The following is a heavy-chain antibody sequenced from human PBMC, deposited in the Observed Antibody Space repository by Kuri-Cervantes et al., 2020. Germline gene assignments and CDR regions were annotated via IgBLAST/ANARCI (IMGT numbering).Heavy chain of an antibody. J-gene: IGHJ5*02. CDR3: ARGTTGILGRFDP. D-gene: IGHD1-1*01. Sequence: SVKVSCKASGYTFTYRYLHWVRQAPGQALEWMGWITPFNGNTNYAQKFQDRVTITRDRSMSTAYMELSSLRSEDTAVYYCARGTTGILGRFDPWGQGTLVTVSS. CDR1: GYTFTYRY. V-gene: IGHV1-45*02. CDR2: ITPFNGNT.